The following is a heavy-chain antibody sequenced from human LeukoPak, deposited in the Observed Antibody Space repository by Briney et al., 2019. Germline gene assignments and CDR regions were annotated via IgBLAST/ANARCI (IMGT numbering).Heavy chain of an antibody. Sequence: PGGSLRLSCAAAGFTFSDYYMSWIRQAPGKGLEWVSYISSSGSTIYYADSVKGRFTISRDNAKNSLFLQMNSLRAEDTAVYYCARLPAYCSTTSCYHDYWGQGTLVTVSS. J-gene: IGHJ4*02. CDR1: GFTFSDYY. CDR2: ISSSGSTI. D-gene: IGHD2-2*01. V-gene: IGHV3-11*04. CDR3: ARLPAYCSTTSCYHDY.